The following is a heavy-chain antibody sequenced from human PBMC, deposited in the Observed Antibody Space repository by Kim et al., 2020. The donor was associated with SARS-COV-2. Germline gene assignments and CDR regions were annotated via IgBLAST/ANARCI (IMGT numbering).Heavy chain of an antibody. CDR3: AKELGRYFGH. V-gene: IGHV3-23*01. D-gene: IGHD7-27*01. J-gene: IGHJ4*02. CDR1: GFTFSTYA. CDR2: ISGSGGGT. Sequence: GGSLRLSCAASGFTFSTYAMSWVRQAPGKGMGWVSAISGSGGGTYHADSVTGRPTISRDNSKNTPYRQMNRLRAEDTALYYCAKELGRYFGHWGQGTLVTGSS.